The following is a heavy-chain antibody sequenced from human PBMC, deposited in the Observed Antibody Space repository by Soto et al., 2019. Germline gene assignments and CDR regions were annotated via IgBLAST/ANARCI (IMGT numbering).Heavy chain of an antibody. J-gene: IGHJ4*02. CDR2: NNPNSGGT. CDR3: ARERTTGSLDY. Sequence: GASVKVSCKASGYTFTGYYMHWVRQAPGQGLEWMGWNNPNSGGTNYAQKFQGWVTMTRDTSISTAYMELSRLRSDDTAVYYCARERTTGSLDYWGQGTLVTVSS. CDR1: GYTFTGYY. V-gene: IGHV1-2*04.